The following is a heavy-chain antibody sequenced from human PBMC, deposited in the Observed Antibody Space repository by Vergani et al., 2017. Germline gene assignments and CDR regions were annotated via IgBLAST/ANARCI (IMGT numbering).Heavy chain of an antibody. Sequence: EVQLVESGGGLVQPGGSLRLSCAASGFTVSSNYMSWVRQAPGKGLEWVSGLTASGSGISYADSVRGRFTISRDNSKNTLFLQMDSLRAEDTAVYYCARSANFDYWGQGTLVTVSS. CDR3: ARSANFDY. CDR1: GFTVSSNY. CDR2: LTASGSGI. J-gene: IGHJ4*02. V-gene: IGHV3-66*01. D-gene: IGHD2-15*01.